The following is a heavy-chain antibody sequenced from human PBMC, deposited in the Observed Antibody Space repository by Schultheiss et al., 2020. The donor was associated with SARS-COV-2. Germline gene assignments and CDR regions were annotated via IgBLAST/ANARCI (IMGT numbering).Heavy chain of an antibody. V-gene: IGHV4-59*01. D-gene: IGHD3-22*01. CDR2: IYYSGST. CDR1: GGSISSYY. Sequence: SETLSLTCTVSGGSISSYYWSWIRQPPGKGLEWIGYIYYSGSTNYNPSLKSRVTISVDTSKNQFSLKLSSVTAADTAVYYCARSDYYDSSGYFKTQDYYYYYGRDVWGQGTTVTVSS. J-gene: IGHJ6*02. CDR3: ARSDYYDSSGYFKTQDYYYYYGRDV.